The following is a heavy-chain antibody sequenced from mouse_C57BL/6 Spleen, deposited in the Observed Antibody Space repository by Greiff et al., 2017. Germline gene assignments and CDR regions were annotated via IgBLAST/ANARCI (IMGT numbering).Heavy chain of an antibody. Sequence: VQLQQSGAELARPGASVKLSCKASGYTFTSYGISWVKQRPGQGLEWIGEIYPRSGNTYYNEKFKGKATLTADKSSSTAYMELRSLTSEDSAVYFCARGGANYFDYWGQGTTLTVSS. CDR3: ARGGANYFDY. D-gene: IGHD6-1*01. CDR1: GYTFTSYG. CDR2: IYPRSGNT. J-gene: IGHJ2*01. V-gene: IGHV1-81*01.